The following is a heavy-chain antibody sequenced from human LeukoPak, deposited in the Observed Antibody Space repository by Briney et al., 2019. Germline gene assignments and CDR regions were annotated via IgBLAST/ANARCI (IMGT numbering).Heavy chain of an antibody. Sequence: QTGGSLRLSCAASEFTFSSYSMNWVRQAPGKGLEWVSYITNSGNSKSYADSVKGRFTISRDNTKNSLYLQMNGLRAEDTAVYYCARDQQLVQDNWFDPWGQGTLVTVSS. D-gene: IGHD6-13*01. CDR2: ITNSGNSK. CDR3: ARDQQLVQDNWFDP. CDR1: EFTFSSYS. V-gene: IGHV3-48*01. J-gene: IGHJ5*02.